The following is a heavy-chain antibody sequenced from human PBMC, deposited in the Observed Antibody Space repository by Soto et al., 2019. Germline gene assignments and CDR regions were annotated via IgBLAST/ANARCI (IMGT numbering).Heavy chain of an antibody. D-gene: IGHD4-17*01. CDR1: GYTFTNFG. CDR2: ISAYNGNT. V-gene: IGHV1-18*01. Sequence: QVQLVQSGAEVKKPGASVKVSCKASGYTFTNFGISWVRQAPGQGLEWMGWISAYNGNTSYAQNFQGRVTMTTDTSTRTAYMELRSMRSDATAVYYCARGGTTIDYWGQGTLVTVSS. J-gene: IGHJ4*02. CDR3: ARGGTTIDY.